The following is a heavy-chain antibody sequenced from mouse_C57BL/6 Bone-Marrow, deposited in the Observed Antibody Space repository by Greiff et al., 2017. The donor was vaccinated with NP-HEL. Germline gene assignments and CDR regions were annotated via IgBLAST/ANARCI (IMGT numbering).Heavy chain of an antibody. CDR1: GFTFSSYA. D-gene: IGHD1-1*02. Sequence: EVQRVESGGGLVKPGGSLKLSCAASGFTFSSYAMSWVRQTPEKRLEWVATISDGGSYTYYPDNVKGRFTISRDNAKNNLYLQMSHLKSEDTAMYYCARVEGPGFAYWGQGTLVTVSA. CDR2: ISDGGSYT. CDR3: ARVEGPGFAY. J-gene: IGHJ3*01. V-gene: IGHV5-4*01.